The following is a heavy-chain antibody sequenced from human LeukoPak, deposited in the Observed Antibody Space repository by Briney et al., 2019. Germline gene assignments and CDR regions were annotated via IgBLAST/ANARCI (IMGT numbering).Heavy chain of an antibody. J-gene: IGHJ4*02. CDR3: ARTYTAMVTAYFDY. Sequence: ASVKDSCKASGYTFTSYGISWVRQAPGQGLEWMGWISAYNGNTNYAQKLQGRVTMTTDTSTSTAYMELRSLRSDDTAVYYCARTYTAMVTAYFDYWGQGTLVTVSS. CDR1: GYTFTSYG. D-gene: IGHD5-18*01. CDR2: ISAYNGNT. V-gene: IGHV1-18*04.